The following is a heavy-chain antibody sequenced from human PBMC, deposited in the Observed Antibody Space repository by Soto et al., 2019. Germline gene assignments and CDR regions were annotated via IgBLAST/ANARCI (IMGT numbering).Heavy chain of an antibody. CDR2: ISWNSGSI. Sequence: EVQLVESGGGLVQPGRSLRLSCAASGFTFDDYAMHWVRQAPGKGLEWVSGISWNSGSIGYADSVKGRFTISRDNAKNSLYLQMNSLRAEDTALYYCAKGITFGGVIVIGGFDYWGKGTLVTVSS. CDR3: AKGITFGGVIVIGGFDY. V-gene: IGHV3-9*01. D-gene: IGHD3-16*02. CDR1: GFTFDDYA. J-gene: IGHJ4*02.